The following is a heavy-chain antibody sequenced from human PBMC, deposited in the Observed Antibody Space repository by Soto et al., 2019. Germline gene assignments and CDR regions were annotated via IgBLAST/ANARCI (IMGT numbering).Heavy chain of an antibody. CDR1: GFTFSSYG. D-gene: IGHD6-13*01. CDR3: ANVEVAAADTVFDS. Sequence: GGSLRLSCAASGFTFSSYGMHWVRQAPGKGLEWLAVISYEGSNKYYADSVKGRFTISRDNSKNTLYLQMNSLRAEDTAVYYCANVEVAAADTVFDSWGQGTMFTVAS. CDR2: ISYEGSNK. V-gene: IGHV3-30*18. J-gene: IGHJ3*02.